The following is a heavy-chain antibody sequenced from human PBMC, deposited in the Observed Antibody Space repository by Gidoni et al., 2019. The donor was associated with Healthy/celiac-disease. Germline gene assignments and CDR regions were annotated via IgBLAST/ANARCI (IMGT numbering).Heavy chain of an antibody. Sequence: EVQLVESGGGLVQPGGSLRLSCAASGFTFSSYAMHWVRQAPGKGLEYVSAISSNGGSTYYANSVKGRFTISRDNSKNTLYLQMGSLRAEDMAVYYCARDKGPSTVTIFPQLGYWGQGTLVTVSS. CDR1: GFTFSSYA. D-gene: IGHD4-17*01. J-gene: IGHJ4*02. CDR2: ISSNGGST. CDR3: ARDKGPSTVTIFPQLGY. V-gene: IGHV3-64*01.